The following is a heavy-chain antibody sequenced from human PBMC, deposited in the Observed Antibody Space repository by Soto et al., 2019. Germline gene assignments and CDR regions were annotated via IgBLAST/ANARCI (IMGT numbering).Heavy chain of an antibody. D-gene: IGHD4-17*01. CDR2: VYYTGDT. CDR1: SGPDRSHN. V-gene: IGHV4-59*08. J-gene: IGHJ6*02. CDR3: VRQGIDYLHGLVDV. Sequence: QVQLQQSGPRLVKPSETLSLTCTVSSGPDRSHNWGWIRQPPGRGLEWIGYVYYTGDTAYNPSLRSRVTISANTSTNDINLTLSSVTAADTAVYYCVRQGIDYLHGLVDVWGQGTTVSVSS.